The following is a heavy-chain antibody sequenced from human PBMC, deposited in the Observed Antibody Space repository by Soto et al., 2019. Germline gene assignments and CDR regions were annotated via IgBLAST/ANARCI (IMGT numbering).Heavy chain of an antibody. J-gene: IGHJ4*02. D-gene: IGHD1-1*01. CDR1: GYGFTTYG. CDR3: ARGRYGDY. CDR2: ISAHNGNT. Sequence: QVHLVQSGAEVKKPGASVKVSCKGSGYGFTTYGITWVRQAPGQGLEWMAWISAHNGNTNYAQKLLGRVTGTRDTSTSTAYMELRSLRSDDTAVYYCARGRYGDYWGQGALVTVSS. V-gene: IGHV1-18*01.